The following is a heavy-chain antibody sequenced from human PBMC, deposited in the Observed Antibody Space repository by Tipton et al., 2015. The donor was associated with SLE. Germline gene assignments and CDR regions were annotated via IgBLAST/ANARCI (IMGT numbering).Heavy chain of an antibody. Sequence: TLSLTCSVSGASIRSYYWSWIRQPPGKGLEWIGYIYTSGTTSGTTSYNPSLKSRVTISVDTSKNQFSLRLSSMTAADTAVYYCAATNGDYTRRWFDPWGQGTLVTVSS. V-gene: IGHV4-4*08. J-gene: IGHJ5*02. CDR2: IYTSGTT. CDR3: AATNGDYTRRWFDP. D-gene: IGHD4-17*01. CDR1: GASIRSYY.